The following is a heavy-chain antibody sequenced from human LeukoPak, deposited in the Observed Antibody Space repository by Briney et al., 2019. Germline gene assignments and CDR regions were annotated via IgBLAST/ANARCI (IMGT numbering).Heavy chain of an antibody. J-gene: IGHJ5*02. CDR3: ARFVVVPASDWFDP. V-gene: IGHV1-18*01. CDR2: ISAYNGNT. D-gene: IGHD2-2*01. Sequence: WISAYNGNTNYAQKLQGRVTMTTDTSTSTAYMELRSLRSDDTAVYYCARFVVVPASDWFDPWGQGTLVTVSS.